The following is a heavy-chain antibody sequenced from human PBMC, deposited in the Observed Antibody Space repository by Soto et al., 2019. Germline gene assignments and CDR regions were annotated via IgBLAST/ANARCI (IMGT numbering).Heavy chain of an antibody. CDR1: GFSLSTSAVG. CDR3: ARRRGATATGGAFDP. D-gene: IGHD4-17*01. V-gene: IGHV2-5*01. Sequence: QITLKESGPTLVKPTQTLTLTCTFSGFSLSTSAVGVGWIRQPPGKALEWLAVSFWNDDNRYSPSLKSRITITKDSSKNQVVLTMTNLDPVDTGTYYCARRRGATATGGAFDPWGQGTLVTVSS. CDR2: SFWNDDN. J-gene: IGHJ5*02.